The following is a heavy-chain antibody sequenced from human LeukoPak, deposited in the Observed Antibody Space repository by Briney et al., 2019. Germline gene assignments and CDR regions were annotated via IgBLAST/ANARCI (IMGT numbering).Heavy chain of an antibody. CDR3: AKGTSLWPSTDYYGMDV. V-gene: IGHV3-30*18. CDR2: ISYDGSNK. CDR1: GFTFSSYG. Sequence: GGSLRLSCAASGFTFSSYGMHWVRQGPGKGLEWVAVISYDGSNKYYADSVKGRFTISRDNSKNTLYLQMNSLRAEDTAVYYCAKGTSLWPSTDYYGMDVWGQGTTVTVSS. D-gene: IGHD2/OR15-2a*01. J-gene: IGHJ6*02.